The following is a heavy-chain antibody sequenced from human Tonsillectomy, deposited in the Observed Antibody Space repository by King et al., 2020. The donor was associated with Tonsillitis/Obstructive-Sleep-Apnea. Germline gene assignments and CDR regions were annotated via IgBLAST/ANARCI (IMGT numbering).Heavy chain of an antibody. D-gene: IGHD3-10*01. V-gene: IGHV4-34*01. Sequence: VQLQQWGAGLLKPSETLSLTCAVYSGSFSGYYWSWIRQPPGKGLEWIGKITYSGSTNYNASLKSRVTISVDTSKNQFSLKLTSVTAADTAVYYCAGLVPAWSGSFDIWGQGTMVTVSS. J-gene: IGHJ3*02. CDR1: SGSFSGYY. CDR3: AGLVPAWSGSFDI. CDR2: ITYSGST.